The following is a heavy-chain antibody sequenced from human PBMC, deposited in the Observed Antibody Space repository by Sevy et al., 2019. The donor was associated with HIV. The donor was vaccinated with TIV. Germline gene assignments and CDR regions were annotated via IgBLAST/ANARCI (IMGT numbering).Heavy chain of an antibody. Sequence: ASVKVSCKASGGTFSSYGISWVRQAPGHGLEWMGWINSQNGVTKFAQKFQGRVLMTSDTSITTAYMELTSLRSDDTAIYYCARHTGFMLDSWGQGTLVTVSS. J-gene: IGHJ5*01. CDR1: GGTFSSYG. CDR3: ARHTGFMLDS. D-gene: IGHD3-9*01. V-gene: IGHV1-2*02. CDR2: INSQNGVT.